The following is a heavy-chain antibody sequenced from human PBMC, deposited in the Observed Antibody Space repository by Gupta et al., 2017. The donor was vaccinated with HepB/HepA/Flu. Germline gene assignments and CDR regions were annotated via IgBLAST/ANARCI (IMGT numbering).Heavy chain of an antibody. J-gene: IGHJ4*02. Sequence: EVQLVESGGGLVKPGGSLRLSCAASGFTFSSYSMNWVRQAPGKGLEWVSSISSSSSYIYYADSVKGRFTISRDNAKNSLYLQMNSLRAEDTAVYYCARDESGGQLWAHYFDYWGQGTLVTVSS. D-gene: IGHD5-18*01. V-gene: IGHV3-21*01. CDR2: ISSSSSYI. CDR1: GFTFSSYS. CDR3: ARDESGGQLWAHYFDY.